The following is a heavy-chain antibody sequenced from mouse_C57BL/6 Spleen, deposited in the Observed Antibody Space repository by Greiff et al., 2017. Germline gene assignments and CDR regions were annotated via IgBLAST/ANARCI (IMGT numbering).Heavy chain of an antibody. D-gene: IGHD1-1*01. Sequence: EVQRVESGGGLVKPGGSLKLSCAASGFTFSDYGMHWVRQAPEKGLEWVAYISSGSSTIYYADTVKGRFTISRGNAKNTLFLQMTSLRSEDTAMYYCARNFYYGSSPYYFDYWGQGTTLTVSS. CDR1: GFTFSDYG. CDR3: ARNFYYGSSPYYFDY. J-gene: IGHJ2*01. CDR2: ISSGSSTI. V-gene: IGHV5-17*01.